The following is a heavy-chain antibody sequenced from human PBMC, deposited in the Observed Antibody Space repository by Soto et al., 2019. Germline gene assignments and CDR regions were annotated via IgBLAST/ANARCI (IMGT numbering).Heavy chain of an antibody. Sequence: PSETLSLTCTVSGGSISSYYWSWIRQPPGKGLEWIGYIYYSGSTNYDPSLKSRVTISVDTSKNQFSLKLSSVTAADTAVYYCARLGGWEGTFDYWGQGALVTVSS. CDR3: ARLGGWEGTFDY. J-gene: IGHJ4*02. D-gene: IGHD1-26*01. CDR1: GGSISSYY. CDR2: IYYSGST. V-gene: IGHV4-59*01.